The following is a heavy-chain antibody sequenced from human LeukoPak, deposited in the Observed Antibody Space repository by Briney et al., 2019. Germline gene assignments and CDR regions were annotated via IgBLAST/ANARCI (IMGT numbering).Heavy chain of an antibody. J-gene: IGHJ4*02. CDR3: ARSFSSGATAPDY. CDR1: GFTFSNYW. Sequence: GGSLRLSCAASGFTFSNYWMHWVRQAPGKGLVWVSRINSDGINTSYADSVKGRFTISRDNAKNTLNLQMNSLRAEDTAVYYCARSFSSGATAPDYWGQGTLVTVSS. D-gene: IGHD1-26*01. V-gene: IGHV3-74*01. CDR2: INSDGINT.